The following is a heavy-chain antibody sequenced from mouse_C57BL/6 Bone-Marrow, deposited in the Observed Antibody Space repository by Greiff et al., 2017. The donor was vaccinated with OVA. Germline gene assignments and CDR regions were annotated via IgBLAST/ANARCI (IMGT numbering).Heavy chain of an antibody. J-gene: IGHJ4*01. CDR2: INPNNGGT. D-gene: IGHD1-3*01. CDR1: GYTFTDYN. V-gene: IGHV1-22*01. Sequence: EVQLQQSGPELVKPGASVKMSCKASGYTFTDYNMHWVKQSHGKSLEWIGYINPNNGGTSYNQKFKGKATLTVNKSSSTAYMELRSLTSEDSAVYYCARSVKITEVRDYWGQGTSVTVSS. CDR3: ARSVKITEVRDY.